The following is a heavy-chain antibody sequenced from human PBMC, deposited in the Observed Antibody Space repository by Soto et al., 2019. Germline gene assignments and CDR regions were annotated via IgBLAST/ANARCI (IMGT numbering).Heavy chain of an antibody. D-gene: IGHD3-3*01. CDR1: GGSISSGGYY. Sequence: SETLSLTCTVSGGSISSGGYYWSWIRQHPGKGLEWIGYIYYSGSTYYNPSLKSRVTISVDTSKNQFSLKLSSVTAADTAVYYCARDRPYYDPPGYYYYYMDVWGKGTTVTVSS. V-gene: IGHV4-31*03. CDR3: ARDRPYYDPPGYYYYYMDV. CDR2: IYYSGST. J-gene: IGHJ6*03.